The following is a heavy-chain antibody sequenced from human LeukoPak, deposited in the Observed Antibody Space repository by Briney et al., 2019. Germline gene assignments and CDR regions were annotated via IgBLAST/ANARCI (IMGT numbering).Heavy chain of an antibody. D-gene: IGHD4-17*01. CDR1: GFTVSSNY. Sequence: PGGSLRLSCAASGFTVSSNYMSWVRQAPGKGLEWVSVIYSGGSTYYADSVKGRFTISRDNSKTTLYLQMNSLRAEDTAVYYCARDLYGDGYFDYWGQGTLVTVSS. V-gene: IGHV3-53*01. J-gene: IGHJ4*02. CDR2: IYSGGST. CDR3: ARDLYGDGYFDY.